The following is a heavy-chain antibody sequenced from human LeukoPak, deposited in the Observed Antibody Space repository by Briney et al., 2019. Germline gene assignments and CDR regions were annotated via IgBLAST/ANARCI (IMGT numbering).Heavy chain of an antibody. CDR1: GYTFTSYG. CDR2: ISAYNGNT. D-gene: IGHD6-13*01. CDR3: ARDGRIAAAGTYADY. J-gene: IGHJ4*02. V-gene: IGHV1-18*01. Sequence: ASVTVSCKASGYTFTSYGISWVRQAPGQGLEWMGWISAYNGNTNYAQKLQGRVTITTDTSTSTAYMELRSLRSDDTAVYYCARDGRIAAAGTYADYWGQGTLVTVSS.